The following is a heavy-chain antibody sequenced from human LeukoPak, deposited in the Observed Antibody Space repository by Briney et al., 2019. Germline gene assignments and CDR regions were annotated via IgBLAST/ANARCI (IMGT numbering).Heavy chain of an antibody. CDR3: AKTHSSGWYSTPDY. D-gene: IGHD6-19*01. Sequence: GSLRLSCAASGFTFSSYGMSWVRQAPGKGLEWVSAISGSGGSTYYADSVKGRFTISRDNSKNTLYLQMNSLRAEDTAVYYCAKTHSSGWYSTPDYWGQGTLVTVSS. V-gene: IGHV3-23*01. CDR2: ISGSGGST. CDR1: GFTFSSYG. J-gene: IGHJ4*02.